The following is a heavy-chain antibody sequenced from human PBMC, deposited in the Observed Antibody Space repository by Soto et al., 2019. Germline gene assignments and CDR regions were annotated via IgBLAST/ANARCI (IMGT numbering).Heavy chain of an antibody. CDR3: ARVGGSSGWYYYYGMDV. J-gene: IGHJ6*02. CDR2: IWYDGSNK. V-gene: IGHV3-33*01. Sequence: QVQLVESGGGVVQPGRSLRLSCAASGFTLSSYGMHWVRQAPGKGLEWVAVIWYDGSNKYYADSVKGRFTISRDNSKKTLYLQMNSLRAEDTAVYNCARVGGSSGWYYYYGMDVWGQGTTVTVSS. D-gene: IGHD6-19*01. CDR1: GFTLSSYG.